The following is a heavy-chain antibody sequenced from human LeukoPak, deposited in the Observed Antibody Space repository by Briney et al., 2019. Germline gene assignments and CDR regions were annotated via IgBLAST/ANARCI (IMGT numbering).Heavy chain of an antibody. D-gene: IGHD3-10*01. J-gene: IGHJ6*03. CDR1: GFTVSSNY. CDR3: ARGWNYYGSGSYYSDYYYYMDV. Sequence: GGSLRLSCAASGFTVSSNYMSWVRQAPGKGLEWVSVIYSGGSTYYADSVKGRFTISRDNSKNTLYLQMNSLRAEDTAVYYRARGWNYYGSGSYYSDYYYYMDVWGKGTTVSVSS. V-gene: IGHV3-53*01. CDR2: IYSGGST.